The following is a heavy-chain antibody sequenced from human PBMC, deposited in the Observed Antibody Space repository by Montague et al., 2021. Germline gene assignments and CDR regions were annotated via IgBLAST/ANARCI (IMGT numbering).Heavy chain of an antibody. CDR2: MYYSGST. CDR3: ARGRLATGDLDY. D-gene: IGHD6-13*01. CDR1: GDSLSSVGYS. Sequence: TRSLTCTVSGDSLSSVGYSWTWIRQHPGKGLEWIGYMYYSGSTYYNPSLKSRVTISGDTSKNHFSLRLTSVTAADTAVYYYARGRLATGDLDYWGQGTLVTVSS. J-gene: IGHJ4*02. V-gene: IGHV4-31*03.